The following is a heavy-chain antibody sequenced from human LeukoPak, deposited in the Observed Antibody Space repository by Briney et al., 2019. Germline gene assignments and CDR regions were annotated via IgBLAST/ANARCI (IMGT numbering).Heavy chain of an antibody. D-gene: IGHD3-22*01. V-gene: IGHV3-11*05. CDR2: ISSSSSYT. Sequence: GGSLRLSCAASGFTFSDYYMSWIRQAPGKGLEWVSYISSSSSYTNYADSVKGRFTISRNNAKNSLYLQMNRLRAEDTAVYYCARDRGYYDSSGYYHGDWGQGTLVTVSS. CDR3: ARDRGYYDSSGYYHGD. J-gene: IGHJ4*02. CDR1: GFTFSDYY.